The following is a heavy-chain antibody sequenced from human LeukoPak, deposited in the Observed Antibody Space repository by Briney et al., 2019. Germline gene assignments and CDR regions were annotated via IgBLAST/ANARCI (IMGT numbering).Heavy chain of an antibody. J-gene: IGHJ6*02. CDR2: IYYSGST. CDR1: GGSISSGDYC. Sequence: SETLSLTCTVSGGSISSGDYCWSWVRQPPGMGLEWIGYIYYSGSTYYNPSLKSRVTISVDTSKNQFSLKLSSVTAADTAVYYCARDHYDTTVYYYYGMDVWGQGTTVTVSS. CDR3: ARDHYDTTVYYYYGMDV. V-gene: IGHV4-30-4*01. D-gene: IGHD3-9*01.